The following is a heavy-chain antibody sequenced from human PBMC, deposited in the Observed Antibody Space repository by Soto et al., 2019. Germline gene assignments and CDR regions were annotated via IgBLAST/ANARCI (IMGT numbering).Heavy chain of an antibody. Sequence: QVQLQESGPGLVRPSQTLSLTCTVSGDSISSGDYFWSWIRQHPGKGLEWIGYISKRGGTYDNVSLKSRVTLSVDTSKNHFSLKVNSVTVADTAVYFCARASRVTTSGSTAYYFDYWGQGALVTVSS. J-gene: IGHJ4*02. CDR3: ARASRVTTSGSTAYYFDY. V-gene: IGHV4-31*03. CDR1: GDSISSGDYF. D-gene: IGHD4-17*01. CDR2: ISKRGGT.